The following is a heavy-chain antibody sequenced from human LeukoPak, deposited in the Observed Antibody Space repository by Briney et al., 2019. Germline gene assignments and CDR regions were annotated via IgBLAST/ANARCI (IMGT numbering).Heavy chain of an antibody. CDR3: ARSLWDIRSYYMDV. Sequence: GGPLRLSCAASGFTFSSYGMHWARQAPGKGLEWVALIWYDGSNKYYADSVKGRFTIPRENSKNTLYLQMNSLGAEDTAVYYCARSLWDIRSYYMDVWGKGTTVTVSS. V-gene: IGHV3-33*01. CDR2: IWYDGSNK. J-gene: IGHJ6*03. D-gene: IGHD5-12*01. CDR1: GFTFSSYG.